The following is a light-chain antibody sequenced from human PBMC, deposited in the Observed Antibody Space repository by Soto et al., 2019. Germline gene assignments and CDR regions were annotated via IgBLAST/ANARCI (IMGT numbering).Light chain of an antibody. CDR2: EAS. CDR1: QSVSRW. J-gene: IGKJ1*01. V-gene: IGKV1-5*01. CDR3: QRFNSKVWT. Sequence: DIQMTQSPSTLSASVGDTVTITCRASQSVSRWLNWYQQKSGKAPRLLIYEASNLEIGVPSRFSGSGSGTEFILTINSLQPSDSATYYCQRFNSKVWTFGQGTKVEI.